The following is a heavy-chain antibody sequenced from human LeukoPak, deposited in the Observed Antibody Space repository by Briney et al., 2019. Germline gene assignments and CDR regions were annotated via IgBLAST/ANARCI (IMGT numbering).Heavy chain of an antibody. CDR1: GFTFSSYA. J-gene: IGHJ4*02. V-gene: IGHV3-30*04. Sequence: GGSLRLSCAASGFTFSSYAMHWVRQAPGKGMEWVAVISYDGSNKYYADSVKGRFTISRDNSKNTLYLQMNSLRAEDTAVYYCAGRKGNYFVYWGQGTLVTVSS. CDR3: AGRKGNYFVY. CDR2: ISYDGSNK. D-gene: IGHD3-10*01.